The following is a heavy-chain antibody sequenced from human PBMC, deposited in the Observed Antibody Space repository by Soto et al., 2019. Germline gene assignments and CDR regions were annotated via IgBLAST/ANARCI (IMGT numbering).Heavy chain of an antibody. V-gene: IGHV3-30-3*01. CDR3: ARPRDGYNYDWFDP. Sequence: LRLSCAASGFTFSSYAMHWVRQAPGKGLEWVAVISYDGSNKYYADSVKGRFTISRDNSKNTLYLQMNSLRAEDTAVYYCARPRDGYNYDWFDPWGQGTLVTVYS. CDR1: GFTFSSYA. CDR2: ISYDGSNK. D-gene: IGHD5-12*01. J-gene: IGHJ5*02.